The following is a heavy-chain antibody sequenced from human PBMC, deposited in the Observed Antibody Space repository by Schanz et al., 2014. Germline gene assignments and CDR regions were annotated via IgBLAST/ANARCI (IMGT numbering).Heavy chain of an antibody. V-gene: IGHV3-33*08. D-gene: IGHD3-9*01. CDR1: GFTLSSYA. CDR2: IWYDENNK. Sequence: QVQLVESGGGVVQPGRSLRLSCAAYGFTLSSYAMHWVRQAPGKGLEWVAVIWYDENNKYYADSVKGRFTMSRDNSKNTLYLQMNSLRAEDTAVYYCARDAADFYDILTEEDYWGQGTLVTVSS. CDR3: ARDAADFYDILTEEDY. J-gene: IGHJ4*02.